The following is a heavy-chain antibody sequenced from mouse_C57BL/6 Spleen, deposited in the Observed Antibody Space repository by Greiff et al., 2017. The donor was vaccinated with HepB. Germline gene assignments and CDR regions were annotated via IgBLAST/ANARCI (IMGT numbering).Heavy chain of an antibody. CDR3: ARHPLTGYYAMDY. V-gene: IGHV1-62-2*01. CDR2: VYPGSGSI. J-gene: IGHJ4*01. Sequence: VQLQQSGAELVKPGASVKLSCKASGYTFTEYTIHWVKQRSGQGLEWIGWVYPGSGSIKYNEKFKDKATLTADKSSSIVYMELSRLTSEDSAVYFCARHPLTGYYAMDYWGQGTSVTVSS. D-gene: IGHD4-1*01. CDR1: GYTFTEYT.